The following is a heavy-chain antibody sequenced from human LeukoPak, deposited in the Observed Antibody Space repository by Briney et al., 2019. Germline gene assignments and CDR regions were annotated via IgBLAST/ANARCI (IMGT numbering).Heavy chain of an antibody. CDR1: GDSVSSASYY. CDR3: AREWASSSKRYHYYYGMDV. J-gene: IGHJ6*02. V-gene: IGHV4-61*01. Sequence: SETLSLTCTVSGDSVSSASYYWSWIRQPPGKGLEWIGYIYYSGNTNYNPSLKSRVTMSVDTSKNQFSLKLSSVTAADTSVYYCAREWASSSKRYHYYYGMDVWGQGTTVTDSS. CDR2: IYYSGNT. D-gene: IGHD6-6*01.